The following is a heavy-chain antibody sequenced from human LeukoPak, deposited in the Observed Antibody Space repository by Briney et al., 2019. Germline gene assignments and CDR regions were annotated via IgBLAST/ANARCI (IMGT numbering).Heavy chain of an antibody. D-gene: IGHD1-7*01. Sequence: ASVKVSCKASGYTFTSYGISWVRQAPGQGLEWMGWISAYNGNTNYAQKLQGRVTMTTDTSTSTAYMDLRSLRSDDTAVYYCARDYPGGAITVTTKKDGALDYWGQGTLVTVSS. J-gene: IGHJ4*02. CDR2: ISAYNGNT. CDR1: GYTFTSYG. V-gene: IGHV1-18*01. CDR3: ARDYPGGAITVTTKKDGALDY.